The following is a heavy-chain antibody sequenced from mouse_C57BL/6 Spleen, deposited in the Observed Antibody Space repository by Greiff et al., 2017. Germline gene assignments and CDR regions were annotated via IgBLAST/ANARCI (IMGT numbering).Heavy chain of an antibody. CDR1: GYTFTSYW. V-gene: IGHV1-55*01. CDR3: ARAIYYDYDGYYFDY. J-gene: IGHJ2*01. Sequence: QVQLQQPGAELVKPGASVKMSCKASGYTFTSYWITWVKQRPGQGLEWIGDIYPGSGSTNYNEKFKSKATLTVDTSSRTAYMQLSSLTSEDSAVYYCARAIYYDYDGYYFDYWGQGTTLTVSS. D-gene: IGHD2-4*01. CDR2: IYPGSGST.